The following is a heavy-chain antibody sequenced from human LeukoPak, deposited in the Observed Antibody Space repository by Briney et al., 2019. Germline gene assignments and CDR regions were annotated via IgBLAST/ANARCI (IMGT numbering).Heavy chain of an antibody. Sequence: GGSLNLSCAASGFTFNDHYMTWIRQAPGKGLEWVSSISPRSTTIYYADSVKGRFTISWDNAKNSMYQQMNSLGAEDTAVYYCAREAYGGYVDDFHYYYYMDVWGKGPTVSVSS. D-gene: IGHD4-17*01. V-gene: IGHV3-11*04. J-gene: IGHJ6*03. CDR3: AREAYGGYVDDFHYYYYMDV. CDR1: GFTFNDHY. CDR2: ISPRSTTI.